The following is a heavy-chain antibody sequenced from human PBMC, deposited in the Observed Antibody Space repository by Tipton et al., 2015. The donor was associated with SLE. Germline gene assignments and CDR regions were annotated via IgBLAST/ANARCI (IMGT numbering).Heavy chain of an antibody. CDR3: ARQGAGGYYYYGLDV. CDR1: GYSFTTYW. CDR2: IYPGDFDT. J-gene: IGHJ6*02. V-gene: IGHV5-51*01. Sequence: QLVQSGAEVKKPGESLKISCKGSGYSFTTYWIAWVRQMPGKGLEWMGIIYPGDFDTKYSPSFQGQVTISADISISTAYLQWSSLQASDTAMYYCARQGAGGYYYYGLDVWGQGTTVTVPS. D-gene: IGHD3-16*01.